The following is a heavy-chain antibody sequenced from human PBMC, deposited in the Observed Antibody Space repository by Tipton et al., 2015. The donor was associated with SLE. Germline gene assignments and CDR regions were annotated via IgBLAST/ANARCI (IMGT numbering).Heavy chain of an antibody. CDR2: ISTYNGNT. J-gene: IGHJ4*02. D-gene: IGHD5-18*01. CDR1: GYTFTTYG. V-gene: IGHV1-18*01. CDR3: ARLRVDAALSLFDF. Sequence: QVQLVQSGVEVKKPGASVRVSCKASGYTFTTYGISWVRQAPGQGLEWMGWISTYNGNTNYAQKLQGRVTMTSDTSTSTAYMLQGERRSDYSGMYYCARLRVDAALSLFDFWGQGTLVTVSS.